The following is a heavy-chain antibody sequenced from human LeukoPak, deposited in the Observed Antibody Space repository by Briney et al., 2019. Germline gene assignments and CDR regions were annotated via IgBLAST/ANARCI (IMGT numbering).Heavy chain of an antibody. CDR1: GFTFSSYA. CDR2: ISYDGSNK. V-gene: IGHV3-30*04. J-gene: IGHJ4*02. Sequence: GGSQRLSCAASGFTFSSYAMHWVRQAPGKGLEWVAVISYDGSNKYYADSVKGRFTISRDNSKNTLYLQMNSLRAEDTAVYYCASPGSYYEFDYWGQGTLVTVSS. D-gene: IGHD1-26*01. CDR3: ASPGSYYEFDY.